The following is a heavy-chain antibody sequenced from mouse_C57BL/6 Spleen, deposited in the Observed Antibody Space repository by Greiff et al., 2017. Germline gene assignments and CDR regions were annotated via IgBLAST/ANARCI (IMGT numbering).Heavy chain of an antibody. CDR3: TRKATVVATPSWFAY. CDR1: GFTFSDAW. J-gene: IGHJ3*01. CDR2: IRNKANNHAT. D-gene: IGHD1-1*01. Sequence: DVQLVESGGGLVQPGGSMKLSCAASGFTFSDAWMDWVRQSPEKGLEWVAEIRNKANNHATYYAESVKGRFTISRDDSKSSVYLQMNSLRAEDTGIDYCTRKATVVATPSWFAYWGQGTLVTVSA. V-gene: IGHV6-6*01.